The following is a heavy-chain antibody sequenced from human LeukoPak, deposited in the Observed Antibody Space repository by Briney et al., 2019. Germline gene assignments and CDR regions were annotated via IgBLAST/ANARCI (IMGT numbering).Heavy chain of an antibody. CDR1: GFTFSSYA. J-gene: IGHJ4*02. CDR2: ISGSGGST. V-gene: IGHV3-23*01. D-gene: IGHD3-22*01. Sequence: GGSLRLSCAASGFTFSSYAMSWVRQAPGKGLEWVSAISGSGGSTYYEDSVKGRFTISRDNSKNTLYLQMNSLRAEDTAVYYCAKDWGARYYYDSSGYYWGQGTLVTVSS. CDR3: AKDWGARYYYDSSGYY.